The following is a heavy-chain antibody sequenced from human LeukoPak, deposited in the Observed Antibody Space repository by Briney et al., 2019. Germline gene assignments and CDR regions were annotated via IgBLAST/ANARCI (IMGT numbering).Heavy chain of an antibody. V-gene: IGHV3-30-3*01. Sequence: PGGSLRLSCAASGFTFSSYAMHWVRQAPGKGLEWVAVISYDGSNKYYADSVKGRFTISRDNSKNTLYLQMNSLRAEDTAVYYCARDPYPLIAVAGGFFDYWGQGTLVTVSS. D-gene: IGHD6-19*01. CDR1: GFTFSSYA. J-gene: IGHJ4*02. CDR2: ISYDGSNK. CDR3: ARDPYPLIAVAGGFFDY.